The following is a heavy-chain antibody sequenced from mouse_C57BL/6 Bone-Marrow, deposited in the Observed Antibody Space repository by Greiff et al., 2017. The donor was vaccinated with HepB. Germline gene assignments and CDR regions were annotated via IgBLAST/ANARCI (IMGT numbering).Heavy chain of an antibody. J-gene: IGHJ4*01. V-gene: IGHV1-53*01. CDR2: INPSNGGT. CDR1: GYTFTSYW. CDR3: AITSPHSNYVFYAMDY. Sequence: QVQLQQPGTELVKPGASVKLSCKASGYTFTSYWMHWVKQRPGQGLEWIGNINPSNGGTNYNEKFKSKATLTVDKSSSTAYMQLSSLTSEDSAVYYCAITSPHSNYVFYAMDYWGQGTSVTVAS. D-gene: IGHD2-5*01.